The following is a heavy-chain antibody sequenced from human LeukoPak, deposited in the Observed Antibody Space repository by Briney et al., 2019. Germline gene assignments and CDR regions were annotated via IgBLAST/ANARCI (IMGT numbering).Heavy chain of an antibody. Sequence: GGSLRLSCAASGFTFSSYEMNWVRQAPGQGLEWVSYISSSGSTLYCADSVKGRFTISRDNAQNSLYLQMNSLRAEDTAVYYCSRDNDCSGGSCFDYWGQGTLVTVSS. V-gene: IGHV3-48*03. CDR2: ISSSGSTL. CDR3: SRDNDCSGGSCFDY. D-gene: IGHD2-15*01. CDR1: GFTFSSYE. J-gene: IGHJ4*02.